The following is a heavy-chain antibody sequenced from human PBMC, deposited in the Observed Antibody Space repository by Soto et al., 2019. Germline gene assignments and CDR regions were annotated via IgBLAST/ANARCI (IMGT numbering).Heavy chain of an antibody. Sequence: GSLRLSCAASGFTFSSYAMSWVRQAPGKGLEWVSAISGSGGSTYYADSVKGRFTISRDNSKNTLYLQMNSLRAEDTAVYYYAKIPTEGYGDYYFDYWGQGTLVTVSS. CDR2: ISGSGGST. D-gene: IGHD4-17*01. V-gene: IGHV3-23*01. CDR1: GFTFSSYA. CDR3: AKIPTEGYGDYYFDY. J-gene: IGHJ4*02.